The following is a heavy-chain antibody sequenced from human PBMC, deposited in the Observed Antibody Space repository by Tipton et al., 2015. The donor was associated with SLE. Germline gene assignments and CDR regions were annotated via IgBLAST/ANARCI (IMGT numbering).Heavy chain of an antibody. CDR2: IYYSGST. J-gene: IGHJ4*02. CDR3: ARAGEGSRYYGSIDY. V-gene: IGHV4-31*03. Sequence: TLSLTCTVSGGSISSGGYYWSWIRQHPGKGLEWIGYIYYSGSTYYNPSLKSRVTISVDTSKNQFSLKLSSVTAADMAVYYCARAGEGSRYYGSIDYWGQGTLVTVSS. D-gene: IGHD3-10*01. CDR1: GGSISSGGYY.